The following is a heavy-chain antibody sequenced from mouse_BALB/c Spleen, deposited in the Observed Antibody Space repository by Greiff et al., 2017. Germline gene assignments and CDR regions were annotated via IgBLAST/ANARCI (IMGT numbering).Heavy chain of an antibody. Sequence: EVKVVESGGGLVKPGGSLKLSCAASGFTFSSYAMSWVRQSPEKRLEWVAEISSGGSYTYYPDTVTGRFTISRDNAKNTLYLEMSSLRSEDTAMYYCARSTMITTAMDYWGQGTSVTVSS. CDR2: ISSGGSYT. CDR3: ARSTMITTAMDY. J-gene: IGHJ4*01. CDR1: GFTFSSYA. V-gene: IGHV5-9-4*01. D-gene: IGHD2-4*01.